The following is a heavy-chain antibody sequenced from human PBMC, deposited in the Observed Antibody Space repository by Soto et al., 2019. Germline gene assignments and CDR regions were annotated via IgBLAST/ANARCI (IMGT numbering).Heavy chain of an antibody. Sequence: QVQLVESGGGVVQPGTSLRLSCAASGFSFSDYGMHWVRQAPGKGLEWVAVIWFDGSNKYYAESVKGRFTISRDNSKNTVDLQMDRLRADDTAVHYCARRRSTVTTAWFYHAMDVWGQGTTVTVSS. CDR2: IWFDGSNK. V-gene: IGHV3-33*01. CDR3: ARRRSTVTTAWFYHAMDV. J-gene: IGHJ6*02. CDR1: GFSFSDYG. D-gene: IGHD4-17*01.